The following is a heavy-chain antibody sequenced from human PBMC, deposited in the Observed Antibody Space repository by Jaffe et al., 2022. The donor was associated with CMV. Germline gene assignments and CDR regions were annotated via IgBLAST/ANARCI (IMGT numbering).Heavy chain of an antibody. V-gene: IGHV3-23*04. D-gene: IGHD6-19*01. CDR1: GFMFTNYA. CDR2: LSDGGEVT. J-gene: IGHJ4*01. Sequence: EVQLDESGGGLVEPGGSLRLSCAASGFMFTNYAMSWVRQAPGKGLEWVSALSDGGEVTYYEDSVKGRFTISRDNSKNILYLQMNSLRADDTAVYYCAKEAGERQWLRIIDYWGHGTLVTVSS. CDR3: AKEAGERQWLRIIDY.